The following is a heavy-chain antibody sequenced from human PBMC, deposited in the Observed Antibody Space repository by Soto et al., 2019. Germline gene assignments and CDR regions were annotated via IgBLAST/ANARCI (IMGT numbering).Heavy chain of an antibody. J-gene: IGHJ4*02. CDR2: IDPTDSYT. Sequence: PVESLEISCDVSGYIFTSYWISWVRQMPGKCLEWMGRIDPTDSYTDYSPSFQGHVTISVDKSINTAYLQWSSLKASDSAMYYCARLPVLSLVAVWGFDYWGLGTLVTVSS. V-gene: IGHV5-10-1*01. CDR1: GYIFTSYW. D-gene: IGHD3-16*01. CDR3: ARLPVLSLVAVWGFDY.